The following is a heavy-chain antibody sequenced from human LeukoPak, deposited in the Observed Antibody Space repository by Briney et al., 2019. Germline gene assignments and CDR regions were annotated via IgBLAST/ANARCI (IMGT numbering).Heavy chain of an antibody. V-gene: IGHV1-69*04. CDR1: GYTFTSYG. CDR3: ARDGNTMVRGVIENYGMDV. CDR2: IIPTLGIA. J-gene: IGHJ6*02. Sequence: SVKVSCKASGYTFTSYGISWVRQAPGQGLEWMGRIIPTLGIANYAQKFQGRVTITADKSTSTAYMELSSLRSEDTAVYYCARDGNTMVRGVIENYGMDVWGQGTTVTVSS. D-gene: IGHD3-10*01.